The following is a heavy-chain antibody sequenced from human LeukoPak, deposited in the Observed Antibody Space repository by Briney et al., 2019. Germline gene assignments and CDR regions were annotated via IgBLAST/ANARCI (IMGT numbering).Heavy chain of an antibody. Sequence: PGGSLRLSCAASGFTFSSYGMHWVRQAPGKGLEWVAVISYDGSNKYYADSVKGRFTISRDNSKNTLYLQMNSLRAEDTAVYYCARDYGDYYYGMDVWGQGTTVTVSS. J-gene: IGHJ6*02. CDR1: GFTFSSYG. CDR2: ISYDGSNK. D-gene: IGHD4-17*01. CDR3: ARDYGDYYYGMDV. V-gene: IGHV3-30*03.